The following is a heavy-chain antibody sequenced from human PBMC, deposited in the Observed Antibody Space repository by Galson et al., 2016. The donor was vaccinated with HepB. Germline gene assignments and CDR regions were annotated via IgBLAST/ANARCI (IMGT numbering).Heavy chain of an antibody. J-gene: IGHJ4*02. D-gene: IGHD2-15*01. CDR3: ARGPSSAHYYFDY. V-gene: IGHV3-74*03. CDR2: TDVDGRNT. Sequence: LRLSCAASGFTFVNYWMHWVRQAPGKGLVWVSRTDVDGRNTAYADSVEGRFTISRDNAKNILYLQMNSLRIDDTAVYYCARGPSSAHYYFDYWGQGALVSVSS. CDR1: GFTFVNYW.